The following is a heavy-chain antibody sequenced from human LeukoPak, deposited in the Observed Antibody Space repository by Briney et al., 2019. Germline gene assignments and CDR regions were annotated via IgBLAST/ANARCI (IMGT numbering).Heavy chain of an antibody. V-gene: IGHV3-30-3*01. J-gene: IGHJ4*02. Sequence: PGGSLRLSCAASGFTFSSYAMHWVRQAPGKGLEWVAVISYDGSNKYYADSVKGRFTISRDNSKNTLYLQMNSLGAEDTAVYYCARASEPIPAAHSYYFDYWGQGTLVTVSS. CDR3: ARASEPIPAAHSYYFDY. CDR2: ISYDGSNK. D-gene: IGHD2-2*01. CDR1: GFTFSSYA.